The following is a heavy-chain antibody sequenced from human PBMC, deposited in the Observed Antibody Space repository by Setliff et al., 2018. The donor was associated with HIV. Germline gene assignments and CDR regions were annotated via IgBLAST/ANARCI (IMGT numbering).Heavy chain of an antibody. CDR3: ATGGMAAAGPGGGHGLDV. J-gene: IGHJ6*02. CDR2: IRYDGNDK. D-gene: IGHD6-13*01. Sequence: GGSLRLSCEASAFIFTTYGMHWVRQAPGKGLEWIAFIRYDGNDKYYADSVKGRFTISRDNSKNTLYLQMSSLRAEDTALYYCATGGMAAAGPGGGHGLDVWGQGTTVTVSS. CDR1: AFIFTTYG. V-gene: IGHV3-30*02.